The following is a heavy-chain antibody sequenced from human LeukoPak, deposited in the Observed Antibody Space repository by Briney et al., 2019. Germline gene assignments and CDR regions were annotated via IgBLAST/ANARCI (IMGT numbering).Heavy chain of an antibody. D-gene: IGHD1-26*01. CDR2: IWYDGSNK. Sequence: GGSLRLSCAASGFTFSSYGMHWVRQAPGKGLEWVAVIWYDGSNKYYADSVKGRFTISRDNSKNTLYLQMNSLRAEDTAVYYCARAERRTSLPLDYWGQGTLVTVSS. CDR3: ARAERRTSLPLDY. J-gene: IGHJ4*02. CDR1: GFTFSSYG. V-gene: IGHV3-33*01.